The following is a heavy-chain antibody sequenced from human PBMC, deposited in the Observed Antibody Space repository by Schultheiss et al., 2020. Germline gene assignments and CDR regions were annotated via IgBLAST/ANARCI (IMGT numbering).Heavy chain of an antibody. V-gene: IGHV4-61*02. J-gene: IGHJ5*02. CDR1: GGSISSGSYY. CDR3: ARRVDYYDSSGYAAGFDP. CDR2: IYTSGST. D-gene: IGHD3-22*01. Sequence: SETLSLTCTVSGGSISSGSYYWSWIRQPAGKGLEWIGRIYTSGSTNYNPSLKSRVSISIDSSKTQFSLKLSSVTAADTAVYYCARRVDYYDSSGYAAGFDPWGQGTLVTVSS.